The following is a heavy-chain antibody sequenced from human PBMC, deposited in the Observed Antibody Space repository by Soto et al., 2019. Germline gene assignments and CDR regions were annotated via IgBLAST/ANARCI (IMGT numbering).Heavy chain of an antibody. CDR1: GFTFSSSA. J-gene: IGHJ5*02. CDR2: IRVGGGDT. Sequence: GGSLRLSCAASGFTFSSSAMNWVRQAPGKGLEWVSSIRVGGGDTFYADSVRGRFTGSRDISRNTLYLQMNSLRAEDTAIYYCANCSVGSVRTSGCCNRFDPWGQGTLVTVSS. CDR3: ANCSVGSVRTSGCCNRFDP. V-gene: IGHV3-23*01. D-gene: IGHD2-15*01.